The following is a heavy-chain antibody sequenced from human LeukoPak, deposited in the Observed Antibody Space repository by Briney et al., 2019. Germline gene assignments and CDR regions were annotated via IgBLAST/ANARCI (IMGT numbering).Heavy chain of an antibody. CDR3: ARGGRDYGDYQYYFDY. J-gene: IGHJ4*02. D-gene: IGHD4-17*01. Sequence: SVKVSCKASGGTLSSYAISWVRQSAGQGLEWMGGIIPIFGTANYAQKFQGRVTITADESTSTAYMELSSLRSEDTAVYYCARGGRDYGDYQYYFDYWGQGTLVTVSS. CDR1: GGTLSSYA. V-gene: IGHV1-69*13. CDR2: IIPIFGTA.